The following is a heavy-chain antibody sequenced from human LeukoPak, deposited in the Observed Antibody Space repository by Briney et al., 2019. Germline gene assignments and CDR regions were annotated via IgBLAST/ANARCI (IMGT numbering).Heavy chain of an antibody. CDR1: GGTFSSYA. V-gene: IGHV1-69*04. CDR2: IIPILGIA. CDR3: ARSPGYDILTGQEAGWFDP. D-gene: IGHD3-9*01. Sequence: SVKVSCKASGGTFSSYAISWVRQAPGQGLEWMGRIIPILGIANYAQKFQGRVTITADKSTSTAYMELSSLRSEDTAVYYCARSPGYDILTGQEAGWFDPWGQGTLVTASS. J-gene: IGHJ5*02.